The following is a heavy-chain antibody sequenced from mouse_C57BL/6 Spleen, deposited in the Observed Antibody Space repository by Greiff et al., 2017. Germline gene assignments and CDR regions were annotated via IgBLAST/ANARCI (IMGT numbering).Heavy chain of an antibody. CDR3: ARVTHYAMDY. D-gene: IGHD2-1*01. CDR2: IAPSDSYT. J-gene: IGHJ4*01. V-gene: IGHV1-50*01. Sequence: QVQLQQPGAELVKPGASVKLSCKASGYTFTSYWMQWVKQRPGQGLEWIGEIAPSDSYTNYNQKFKGKATLTVDTSSSTAYMQRSSLTSEDSAVYYCARVTHYAMDYWGQGTSVTVSS. CDR1: GYTFTSYW.